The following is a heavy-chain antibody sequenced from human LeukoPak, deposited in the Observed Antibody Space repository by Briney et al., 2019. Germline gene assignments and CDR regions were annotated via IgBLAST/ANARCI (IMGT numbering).Heavy chain of an antibody. D-gene: IGHD3-22*01. CDR1: GFTFSSYA. CDR2: ISGSGCST. CDR3: ARGEYYYDGGY. Sequence: GGSLRLSCAASGFTFSSYAMSWVRQAPGKGLEWVSAISGSGCSTYYADSVKGRFTISRDNSKNTLYLQMNSLSVQDTAVYYCARGEYYYDGGYWGQGTLVTVSS. J-gene: IGHJ4*02. V-gene: IGHV3-23*01.